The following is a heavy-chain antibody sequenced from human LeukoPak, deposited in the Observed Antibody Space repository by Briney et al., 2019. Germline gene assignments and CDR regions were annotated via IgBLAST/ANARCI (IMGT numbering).Heavy chain of an antibody. CDR2: IWFDGSNK. Sequence: PGGSLRLSCAASGFTFSSYGMHWVRQAPGKGLEWVAFIWFDGSNKYYSDSVKGRFTISRDNAKNSLYLQMNSLRAEDTALYYCARARYYGSGSPTPAYFDYRGQGTLVTVSS. J-gene: IGHJ4*02. CDR3: ARARYYGSGSPTPAYFDY. V-gene: IGHV3-30*02. D-gene: IGHD3-10*01. CDR1: GFTFSSYG.